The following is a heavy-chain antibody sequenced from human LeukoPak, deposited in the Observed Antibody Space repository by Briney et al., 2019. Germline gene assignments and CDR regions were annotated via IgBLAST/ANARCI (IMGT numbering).Heavy chain of an antibody. D-gene: IGHD6-13*01. CDR3: ARSWSVFDF. V-gene: IGHV3-21*01. CDR2: ISPSSDYI. Sequence: GGSLRLSCAASGFTFSTYNMNWVRQAPGKGLEWVSSISPSSDYIKYADSMKGRFTISRDNAKNSLYLQMNSLRAEDTAVYYCARSWSVFDFWGQGTLVTVSS. J-gene: IGHJ4*02. CDR1: GFTFSTYN.